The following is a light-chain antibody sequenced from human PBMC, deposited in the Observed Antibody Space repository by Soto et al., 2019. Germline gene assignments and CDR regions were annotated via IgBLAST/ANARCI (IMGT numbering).Light chain of an antibody. Sequence: QSALTQPASVSGSPGQSITISCTGTSSDIGSYHFVSWYQHHPGKAPKLLIYEVSNRPSGVSNRFSGSKSGNTASLTISGLQTEDEADYYCSAYTTSSTLLFGGGTKLTVL. CDR2: EVS. J-gene: IGLJ2*01. V-gene: IGLV2-14*01. CDR3: SAYTTSSTLL. CDR1: SSDIGSYHF.